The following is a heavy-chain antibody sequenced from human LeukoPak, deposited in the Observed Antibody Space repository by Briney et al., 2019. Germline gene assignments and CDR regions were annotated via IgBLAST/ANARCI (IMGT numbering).Heavy chain of an antibody. CDR3: ASGGVVYCGGDCYSAADY. CDR1: GFSVSSNY. D-gene: IGHD2-21*02. V-gene: IGHV3-53*01. J-gene: IGHJ4*02. CDR2: IYSGGST. Sequence: PGGSLRLSCAASGFSVSSNYMSWVRQAPGKGLEWVSVIYSGGSTYYADSVKGRFTISRDNSKNTLYLQMNSLRAEDTAVYYCASGGVVYCGGDCYSAADYWGQGTLVTVSS.